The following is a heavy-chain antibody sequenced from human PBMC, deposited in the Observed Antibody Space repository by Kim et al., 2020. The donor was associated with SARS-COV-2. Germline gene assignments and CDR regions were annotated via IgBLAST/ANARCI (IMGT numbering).Heavy chain of an antibody. CDR3: ARVLHQYSSSWYGGHSYGMDV. J-gene: IGHJ6*02. Sequence: GGSLRLSCAASGFTFSDYYMSWIRQAPGKGLEWVSYISSSGSTIYYADSVKGRFTISRDNAKNSLYLQMNSLRAEDTAVYYCARVLHQYSSSWYGGHSYGMDVWGQGTTVTVSS. V-gene: IGHV3-11*04. D-gene: IGHD6-13*01. CDR1: GFTFSDYY. CDR2: ISSSGSTI.